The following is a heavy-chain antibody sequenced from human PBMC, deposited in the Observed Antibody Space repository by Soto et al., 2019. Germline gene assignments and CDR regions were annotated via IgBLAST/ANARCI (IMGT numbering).Heavy chain of an antibody. D-gene: IGHD2-2*01. J-gene: IGHJ6*01. Sequence: GGSLSLSCAASGFTFSSYWMHWVRQAPGKGLVWVSRINSDGSSTSYADSVKGRFTISRDNAKNTLYLQMNSLRAEDTAVYYCARGDIVVVPADQYYYYYGMEVWGQGTTVTVAS. CDR3: ARGDIVVVPADQYYYYYGMEV. V-gene: IGHV3-74*01. CDR2: INSDGSST. CDR1: GFTFSSYW.